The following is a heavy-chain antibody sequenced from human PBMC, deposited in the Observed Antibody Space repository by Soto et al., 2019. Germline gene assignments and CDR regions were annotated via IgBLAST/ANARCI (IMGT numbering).Heavy chain of an antibody. V-gene: IGHV1-18*01. D-gene: IGHD3-10*01. Sequence: QVQLVQSRDEMRKPGASVKVSCQASGYTFSNYGITWVRQAPGQGLEWMGWISAHNGNSKYAQSLQGRLTLTTDTSTSTAYMELRSLRSDDTAVYYCARDWYFYGSGSPNHMDVWGKGTTVIVSS. CDR1: GYTFSNYG. CDR2: ISAHNGNS. CDR3: ARDWYFYGSGSPNHMDV. J-gene: IGHJ6*03.